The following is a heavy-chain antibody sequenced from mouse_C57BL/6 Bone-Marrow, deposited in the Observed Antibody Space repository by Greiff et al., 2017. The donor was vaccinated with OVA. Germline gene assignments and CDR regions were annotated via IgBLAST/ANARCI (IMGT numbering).Heavy chain of an antibody. Sequence: QVQLQQSGAELVKPGASVKISCKASGYAFSSYWMNWVKQRPRKGLEWIGQIYPGDGATNYNGKFKGKATLTADKSSSTAYMQLSSLTSEDSAVYFCATITTVVEDYAMDYWGQGTSVTVSS. D-gene: IGHD1-1*01. J-gene: IGHJ4*01. CDR3: ATITTVVEDYAMDY. CDR1: GYAFSSYW. CDR2: IYPGDGAT. V-gene: IGHV1-80*01.